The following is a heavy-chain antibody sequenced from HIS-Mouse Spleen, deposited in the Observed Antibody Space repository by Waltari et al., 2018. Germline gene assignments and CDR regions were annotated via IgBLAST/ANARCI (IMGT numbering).Heavy chain of an antibody. CDR3: ARATKWELHYYGMDV. CDR1: GGSFSGYY. D-gene: IGHD1-26*01. Sequence: QVQLQQWGAGLLKSSETLSLTCAVYGGSFSGYYWSWIRQPPGKGLEWIGEINHSGSTNYTPSLKSRVTISVDTSKNQFSLKLSSVTAADTAVYYCARATKWELHYYGMDVWGQGTTVTVSS. CDR2: INHSGST. J-gene: IGHJ6*02. V-gene: IGHV4-34*01.